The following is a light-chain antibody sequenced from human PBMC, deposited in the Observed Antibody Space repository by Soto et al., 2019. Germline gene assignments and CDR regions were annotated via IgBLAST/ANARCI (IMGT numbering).Light chain of an antibody. J-gene: IGLJ2*01. CDR1: SSNIGSHT. CDR3: AAWDDSLNGVV. V-gene: IGLV1-44*01. CDR2: NTY. Sequence: QSVLTQPPSASGTPGQRVTISCSVSSSNIGSHTVNWYQQLPGTAPRLLIYNTYYRPSGVPDRFSGSKSGTSASLAISGLQSEDEADYYCAAWDDSLNGVVFGGGTQLTVL.